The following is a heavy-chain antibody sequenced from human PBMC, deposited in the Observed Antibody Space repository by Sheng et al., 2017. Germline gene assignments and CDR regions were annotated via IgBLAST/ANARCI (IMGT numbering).Heavy chain of an antibody. J-gene: IGHJ4*02. V-gene: IGHV4-34*01. CDR3: ARPKGYGGYVRAYYFDY. CDR1: GGSFSGYY. Sequence: QVQLQQWGAGLLKPSETLSLTCAVYGGSFSGYYWSWIRQPPGKGLEWIGEINHSGSTNYNPSLKSRVTISVDTSKNQFSLKLSSVTAADTAVYYCARPKGYGGYVRAYYFDYWAREPWSPSPQ. D-gene: IGHD5-12*01. CDR2: INHSGST.